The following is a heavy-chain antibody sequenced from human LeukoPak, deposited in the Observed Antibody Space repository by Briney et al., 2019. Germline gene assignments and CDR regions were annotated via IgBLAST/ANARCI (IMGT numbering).Heavy chain of an antibody. CDR2: IYTSGST. V-gene: IGHV4-4*07. J-gene: IGHJ4*02. D-gene: IGHD3-3*01. Sequence: NTSETLSLTCTVSGGSISSYYWSWIRQPAGKGLEWIGRIYTSGSTNYNPSLKSRVTMSVDTSKSQFSLKLSSVTAADTAVYYCARDLGSYYDFWSGYYSDYWGQGTLVTVSS. CDR3: ARDLGSYYDFWSGYYSDY. CDR1: GGSISSYY.